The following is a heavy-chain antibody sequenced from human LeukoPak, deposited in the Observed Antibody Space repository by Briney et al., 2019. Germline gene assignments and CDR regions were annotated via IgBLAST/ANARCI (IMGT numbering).Heavy chain of an antibody. CDR1: GGFISSGSYF. CDR3: ARGPYSYDSSGAFDI. V-gene: IGHV4-61*02. J-gene: IGHJ3*02. CDR2: IYTSGST. Sequence: PSQTLSLTCTVSGGFISSGSYFCSWIRQPAGKGLEWIGRIYTSGSTNYNSSLKSRVTISVDTSKNQFSLKLSSVTAADTAVYFCARGPYSYDSSGAFDIRGQGTMVTVSS. D-gene: IGHD3-22*01.